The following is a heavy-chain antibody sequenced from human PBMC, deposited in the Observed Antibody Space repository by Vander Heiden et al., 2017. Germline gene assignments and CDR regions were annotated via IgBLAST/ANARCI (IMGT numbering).Heavy chain of an antibody. CDR1: GFTFGSYA. CDR2: ISGSGGST. V-gene: IGHV3-23*01. Sequence: EVQLLESGGGLVQPGGSLRLSCTASGFTFGSYAMSWVRQAPGKGLEWVSSISGSGGSTYFAESERGRFIISRENSKNMLFHQMNSLRVEDTAVYYCALHTSSWHGKFDYWGQGTLVTVSS. D-gene: IGHD2-2*01. CDR3: ALHTSSWHGKFDY. J-gene: IGHJ4*02.